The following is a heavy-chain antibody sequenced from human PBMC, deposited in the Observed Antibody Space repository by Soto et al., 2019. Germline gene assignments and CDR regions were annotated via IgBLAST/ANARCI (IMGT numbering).Heavy chain of an antibody. CDR1: GGSISSGGYY. CDR3: ARVAAMVTHYYYYGMDV. V-gene: IGHV4-31*03. D-gene: IGHD5-18*01. CDR2: IYYSGST. J-gene: IGHJ6*02. Sequence: QVQLQESGPGLVKPSQTLSLTCTVSGGSISSGGYYWSWIRQHPGKGLEWIGYIYYSGSTYYNPSLKSRVTISVDTSKNQLSLKLRSVTAADTAVYYCARVAAMVTHYYYYGMDVWGQGTTVTVSS.